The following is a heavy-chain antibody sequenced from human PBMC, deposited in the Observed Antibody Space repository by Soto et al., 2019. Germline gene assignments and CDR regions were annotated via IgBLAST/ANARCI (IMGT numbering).Heavy chain of an antibody. CDR2: IKSKTDGGTT. D-gene: IGHD3-22*01. J-gene: IGHJ4*02. CDR1: GFTFSNAW. Sequence: GGSLRLSCAASGFTFSNAWMNWVRQAPGKGLEWVGRIKSKTDGGTTDYAAPVKGRFTISRDDSKNTLYLQMNSLKTEDTAVYYCTTDSPYYYDSSGSNTFDDWGQATRVTVAS. CDR3: TTDSPYYYDSSGSNTFDD. V-gene: IGHV3-15*07.